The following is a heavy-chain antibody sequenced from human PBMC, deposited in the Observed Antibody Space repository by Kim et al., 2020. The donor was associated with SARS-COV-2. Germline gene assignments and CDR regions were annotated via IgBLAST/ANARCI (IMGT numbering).Heavy chain of an antibody. V-gene: IGHV3-11*04. D-gene: IGHD3-9*01. J-gene: IGHJ4*02. CDR3: ARGRSHGNYDILTGYYYFDY. Sequence: GRFTSSRDNAKNALYLQMNSLRAEDTAVYYCARGRSHGNYDILTGYYYFDYWGQGTLVTVSS.